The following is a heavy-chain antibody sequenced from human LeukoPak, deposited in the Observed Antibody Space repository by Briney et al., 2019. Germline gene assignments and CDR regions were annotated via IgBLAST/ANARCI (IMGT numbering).Heavy chain of an antibody. CDR1: GGSVSSGSYY. J-gene: IGHJ4*02. D-gene: IGHD2-15*01. CDR2: IYYSGGT. Sequence: SETLSLTCTVSGGSVSSGSYYWSWIRQPPGKGLEWIGYIYYSGGTNYNPSLKSRVTISVDTSKNQFSLKLSSVTAADTAVYYCAGGQYCSGCSCYTFDYWGQGTLVTVSS. CDR3: AGGQYCSGCSCYTFDY. V-gene: IGHV4-61*01.